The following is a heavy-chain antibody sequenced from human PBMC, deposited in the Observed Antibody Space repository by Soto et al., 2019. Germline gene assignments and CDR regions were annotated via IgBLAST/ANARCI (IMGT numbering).Heavy chain of an antibody. CDR3: ASTDWSGYSGGRFDP. D-gene: IGHD3-3*01. Sequence: SETLSLTCTVSGGSIGSGGYYWSWIRPHPGKGLEWIGYIYYSGSTNYNPSLKSRVTISVDTSKNQFFLKLSSVTAADTAVYYCASTDWSGYSGGRFDPWGQGTLVTVSS. J-gene: IGHJ5*02. CDR2: IYYSGST. V-gene: IGHV4-61*08. CDR1: GGSIGSGGYY.